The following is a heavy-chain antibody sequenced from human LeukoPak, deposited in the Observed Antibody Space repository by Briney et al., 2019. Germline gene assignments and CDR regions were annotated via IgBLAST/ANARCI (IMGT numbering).Heavy chain of an antibody. CDR3: ARDSELELDY. V-gene: IGHV4-30-4*01. Sequence: SETLSLTCTVSGGSISSGDYYWSWIRQPPGKGLEWIGYIYYSGSTYYNPSLKSRVIISVDTSKNQFSLKLSSVTAADTAVYYCARDSELELDYWGQGTLVTVSS. J-gene: IGHJ4*02. D-gene: IGHD1-7*01. CDR2: IYYSGST. CDR1: GGSISSGDYY.